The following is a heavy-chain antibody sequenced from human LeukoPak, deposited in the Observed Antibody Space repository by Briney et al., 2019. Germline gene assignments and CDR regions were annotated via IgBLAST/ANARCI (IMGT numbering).Heavy chain of an antibody. J-gene: IGHJ6*02. CDR2: IYYSGST. CDR1: GGSISSYY. Sequence: PSETLSLTCTVSGGSISSYYWSWIRQPPGKGLEWIGYIYYSGSTNYNPSLKSRVTISVDTSKNQFSLKLSSVTAADTAVYYCASSPYGSGSYYYYGMDVWGQGTTVTVSS. V-gene: IGHV4-59*01. CDR3: ASSPYGSGSYYYYGMDV. D-gene: IGHD3-10*01.